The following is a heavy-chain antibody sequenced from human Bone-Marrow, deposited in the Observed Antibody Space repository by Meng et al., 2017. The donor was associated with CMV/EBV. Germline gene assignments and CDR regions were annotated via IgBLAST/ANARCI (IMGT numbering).Heavy chain of an antibody. V-gene: IGHV3-66*02. J-gene: IGHJ2*01. CDR3: ATFKQQSVGGTYWYSDL. CDR2: IHRDGNS. Sequence: GGSLRLSCAASGLTVSGNDMTWVRQAPGKGLEWVSLIHRDGNSYYGDSVKGRFTSSRDSSMNTLYLQMNSLKTEDTAVYYCATFKQQSVGGTYWYSDLWGRGTRVTVSS. CDR1: GLTVSGND. D-gene: IGHD6-13*01.